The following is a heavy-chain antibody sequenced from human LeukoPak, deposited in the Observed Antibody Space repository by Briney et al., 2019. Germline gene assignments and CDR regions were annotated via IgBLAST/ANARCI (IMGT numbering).Heavy chain of an antibody. J-gene: IGHJ4*02. CDR1: GGSISSGSYY. CDR3: ASSPRDYYDSSGYYNPLYY. Sequence: PSETLSLTCTVSGGSISSGSYYWSWIRQPAGKGLEWIGRIYTSGSTNYNPSLKSRVTISVDTSKNQFSLKLSSVTAADTAVYYCASSPRDYYDSSGYYNPLYYWGQGTLVTVSS. V-gene: IGHV4-61*02. CDR2: IYTSGST. D-gene: IGHD3-22*01.